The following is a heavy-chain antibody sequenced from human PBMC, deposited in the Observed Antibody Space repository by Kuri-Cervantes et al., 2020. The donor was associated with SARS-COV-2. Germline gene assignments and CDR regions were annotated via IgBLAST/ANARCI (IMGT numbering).Heavy chain of an antibody. J-gene: IGHJ6*02. CDR2: IVVGSGNT. D-gene: IGHD3-3*01. V-gene: IGHV1-58*01. CDR3: AADYDFWSGYYTRRGWHYYYYGMDV. CDR1: EFTFTSPA. Sequence: SVKVSCQASEFTFTSPAVQRVRQARGQRLEWIGWIVVGSGNTNYAQKFQERVTITRDMSTSTAYMELSSLRSEDTAVYYCAADYDFWSGYYTRRGWHYYYYGMDVWGQGTTVTVSS.